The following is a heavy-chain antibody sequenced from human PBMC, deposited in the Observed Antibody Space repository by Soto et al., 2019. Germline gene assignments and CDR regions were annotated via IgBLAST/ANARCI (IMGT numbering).Heavy chain of an antibody. V-gene: IGHV4-30-4*01. D-gene: IGHD3-22*01. J-gene: IGHJ4*02. Sequence: SETRSRTWTVSGGSISSGDYYWIWIRQPPGKVLEWIGYIYYSGSTYYNPSLKSRVTISVDTSKNQFSLKLSSVTAADTAVYYCARGWDIVATIGYYDSSGYFPYYFDYWGQGTLVTVSS. CDR2: IYYSGST. CDR1: GGSISSGDYY. CDR3: ARGWDIVATIGYYDSSGYFPYYFDY.